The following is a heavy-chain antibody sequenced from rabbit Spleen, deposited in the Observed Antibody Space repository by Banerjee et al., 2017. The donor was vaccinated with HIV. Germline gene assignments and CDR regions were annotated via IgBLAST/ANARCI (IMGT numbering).Heavy chain of an antibody. CDR3: ARDGAGGSYFAL. J-gene: IGHJ4*01. V-gene: IGHV1S40*01. CDR2: IAGSSSDFT. D-gene: IGHD8-1*01. CDR1: GFSFSSSDY. Sequence: QSLEESGGDLVKPGASLTLTCTASGFSFSSSDYMCWVRQAPGKGLEWISCIAGSSSDFTYSASWAKGRFTISKTSSTTVTLQMTSLTAADTATYFCARDGAGGSYFALWGPGTLVTVS.